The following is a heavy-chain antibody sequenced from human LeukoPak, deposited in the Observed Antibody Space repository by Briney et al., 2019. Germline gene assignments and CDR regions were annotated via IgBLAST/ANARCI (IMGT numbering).Heavy chain of an antibody. D-gene: IGHD3-10*01. CDR1: GFSFSKNA. Sequence: PGGSLRLSCAASGFSFSKNAMSWVRQAPGKGLEWVAAISNTGGTTYLADSVKGRFTISRDNAKNTMYLQMNSLRAEDTAIYYCAKENYYGSGNDYWGQGTLVTVSS. CDR3: AKENYYGSGNDY. CDR2: ISNTGGTT. J-gene: IGHJ4*02. V-gene: IGHV3-23*01.